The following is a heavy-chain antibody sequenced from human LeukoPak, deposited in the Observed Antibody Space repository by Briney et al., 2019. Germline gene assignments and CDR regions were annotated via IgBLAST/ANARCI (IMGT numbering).Heavy chain of an antibody. CDR3: ARQAVRGVIGFDP. D-gene: IGHD3-10*01. V-gene: IGHV3-7*01. J-gene: IGHJ5*02. CDR1: GFTFSSYW. CDR2: IKQDGSEK. Sequence: GGSLRLSCAASGFTFSSYWMSWVRQAPGKGLEWVANIKQDGSEKYYVDSVKGRFTISRDNAKNSLYLQMNSLRAEDTAVYYCARQAVRGVIGFDPWGQGTLVTVSS.